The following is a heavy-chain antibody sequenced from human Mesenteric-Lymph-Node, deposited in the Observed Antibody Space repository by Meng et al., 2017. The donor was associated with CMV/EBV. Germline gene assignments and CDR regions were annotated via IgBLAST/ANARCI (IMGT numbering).Heavy chain of an antibody. CDR1: GYTFTSYY. CDR2: INPSGGST. J-gene: IGHJ5*02. CDR3: AREGVRMSSSSGWFDP. Sequence: ASVKVSCKASGYTFTSYYMHWVRQAPGQGLEWMGIINPSGGSTSYAQKFQGRVTMTRDTSTSTVYMELSSLRSEDTAVYYCAREGVRMSSSSGWFDPWGQGTLVTVSS. V-gene: IGHV1-46*01. D-gene: IGHD6-6*01.